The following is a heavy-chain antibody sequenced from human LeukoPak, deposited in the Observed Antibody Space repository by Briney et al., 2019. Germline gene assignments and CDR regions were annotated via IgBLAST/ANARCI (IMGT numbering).Heavy chain of an antibody. D-gene: IGHD4-23*01. V-gene: IGHV4-59*01. J-gene: IGHJ4*02. CDR2: IYYSGST. CDR1: GGSISSYY. Sequence: SETLSLTCTVSGGSISSYYWSWIRQPAGKGLEWIGDIYYSGSTKYNPSLKSRVTISVDASKNQFSLKLTSVTAADTAVYYCASLDGGYSEAVGHWGQGTLVTVSS. CDR3: ASLDGGYSEAVGH.